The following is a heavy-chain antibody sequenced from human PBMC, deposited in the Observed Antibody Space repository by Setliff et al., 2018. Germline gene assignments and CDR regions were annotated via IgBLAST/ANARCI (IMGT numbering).Heavy chain of an antibody. CDR1: GLTLSRYG. Sequence: PGGSLRLSCAASGLTLSRYGIHWVRQAPGKGMEWVAVIGDDGSDKYYADSVKGRFTISRDNSKNTLYLQMNSLRAEDTAVYYCTRARDRISRYYDSGAHAFDIWGQGTMVTVSS. D-gene: IGHD3-22*01. V-gene: IGHV3-33*01. CDR3: TRARDRISRYYDSGAHAFDI. J-gene: IGHJ3*02. CDR2: IGDDGSDK.